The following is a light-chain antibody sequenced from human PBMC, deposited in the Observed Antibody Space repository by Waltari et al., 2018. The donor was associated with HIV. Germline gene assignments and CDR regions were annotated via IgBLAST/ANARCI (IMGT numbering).Light chain of an antibody. CDR2: DNT. Sequence: QSVLTQPPSVSGAPGQRVTLSCTGRSSNIGAGYAVHWSQRLPGRAPKLLIYDNTKRPSGVPDRFSGSKSGTSAALAITGLQAVDETDYYCQSYDTSLSASVFGTGTKVTVL. CDR1: SSNIGAGYA. CDR3: QSYDTSLSASV. V-gene: IGLV1-40*01. J-gene: IGLJ1*01.